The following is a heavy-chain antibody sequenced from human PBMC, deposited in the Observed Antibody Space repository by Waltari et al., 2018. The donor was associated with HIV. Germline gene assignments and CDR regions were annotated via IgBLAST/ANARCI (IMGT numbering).Heavy chain of an antibody. Sequence: QVQLVESGGGVVQPGGSLRLSCVASGFTFDNYGIQWVRQAPGKGLDWVASISYDGRHIYYADSVNGRFTISRDNSKNTVYLQMTSLRPEDTTVYSCAKEGWDLLEFGYYFDSWGQGTLVTVSS. D-gene: IGHD1-26*01. V-gene: IGHV3-30*18. CDR2: ISYDGRHI. CDR3: AKEGWDLLEFGYYFDS. J-gene: IGHJ4*01. CDR1: GFTFDNYG.